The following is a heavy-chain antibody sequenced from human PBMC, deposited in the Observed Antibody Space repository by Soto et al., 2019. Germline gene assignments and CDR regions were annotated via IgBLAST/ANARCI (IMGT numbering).Heavy chain of an antibody. D-gene: IGHD6-13*01. J-gene: IGHJ5*02. Sequence: ASVKVSCKASGGTFSNYEISWVRQAPGQGLEWMGGIIPIFATANYAQMFQGRVTITADESTSTVYMELSSLRSEDTAVYYCASGAAADPYNWFDPWGQGTLVTVSS. V-gene: IGHV1-69*13. CDR1: GGTFSNYE. CDR2: IIPIFATA. CDR3: ASGAAADPYNWFDP.